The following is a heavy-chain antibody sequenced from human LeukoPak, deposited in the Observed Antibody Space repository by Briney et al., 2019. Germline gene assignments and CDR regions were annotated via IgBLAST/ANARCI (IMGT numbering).Heavy chain of an antibody. Sequence: PGGSLRLSCAASGFTFSTYAMTWVRQAPGKGLEWVSSIGGRGGSTYYADSVKGRFTISRDNSKNTLYLQMNSLRAEDTAVYYCAKDLVAAGGWGQGTLVTVSS. CDR2: IGGRGGST. CDR3: AKDLVAAGG. CDR1: GFTFSTYA. J-gene: IGHJ4*02. D-gene: IGHD5-12*01. V-gene: IGHV3-23*01.